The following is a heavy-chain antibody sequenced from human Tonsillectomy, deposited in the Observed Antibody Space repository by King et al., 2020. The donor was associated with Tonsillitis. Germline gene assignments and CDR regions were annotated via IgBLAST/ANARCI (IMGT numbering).Heavy chain of an antibody. J-gene: IGHJ4*02. CDR1: GGSIRSSDHY. CDR2: MYFGGAI. Sequence: QLQESGPGGVKPSETLSRTCTVSGGSIRSSDHYWAWIRQPPGKGRDGIGYMYFGGAIFYNPSLMSRILISGAPSENRFSLRLSSVTAADTAVYFCARYVSGSFDYWGQGALVTVSS. CDR3: ARYVSGSFDY. V-gene: IGHV4-39*01. D-gene: IGHD1-26*01.